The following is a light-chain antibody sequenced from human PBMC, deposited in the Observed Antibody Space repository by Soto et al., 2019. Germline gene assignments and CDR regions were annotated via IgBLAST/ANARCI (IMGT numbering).Light chain of an antibody. CDR1: STSIGAGFD. Sequence: QSVLTQPPSVSGAPGQRVTISCTGRSTSIGAGFDVHWYQQLPGTAPKLLIYGNYNRPSGVPDRFSGSKSGTSVSLAITGLQADDDADYYCQSYGSSLSALVFGGGTKLTVL. J-gene: IGLJ2*01. V-gene: IGLV1-40*01. CDR3: QSYGSSLSALV. CDR2: GNY.